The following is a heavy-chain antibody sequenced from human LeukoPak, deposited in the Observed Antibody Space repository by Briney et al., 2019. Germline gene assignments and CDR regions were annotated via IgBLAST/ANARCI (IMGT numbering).Heavy chain of an antibody. Sequence: PGRSLRLSCAASGFTFSSYGMHWVRQAPGKGLEWVAVIWYDGSNKYYADSVKGRFTISRDNSKNTLYLQMNSLRAEDTAVYYCAKSMVVDRNYYYYMDVWGKGTTVTVSS. CDR3: AKSMVVDRNYYYYMDV. D-gene: IGHD2-15*01. CDR2: IWYDGSNK. J-gene: IGHJ6*03. V-gene: IGHV3-33*06. CDR1: GFTFSSYG.